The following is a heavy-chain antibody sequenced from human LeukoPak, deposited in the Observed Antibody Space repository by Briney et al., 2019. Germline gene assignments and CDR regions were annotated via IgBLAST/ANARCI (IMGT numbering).Heavy chain of an antibody. CDR1: GYSVTEVA. D-gene: IGHD1-26*01. V-gene: IGHV1-24*01. J-gene: IGHJ4*02. CDR2: FDPEDGET. Sequence: ASVKVSCKVSGYSVTEVAIHWVRQAPGKGLEWMGGFDPEDGETIYAQKFQGRVTMTEDTSTDTAYMELSNLRSEDTAVYYCATSHGSGSPVDYWGQGTLVTVSS. CDR3: ATSHGSGSPVDY.